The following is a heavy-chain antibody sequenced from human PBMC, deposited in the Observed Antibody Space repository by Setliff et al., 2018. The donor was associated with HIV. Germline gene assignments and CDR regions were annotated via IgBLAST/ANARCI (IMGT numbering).Heavy chain of an antibody. CDR2: IYTSGRI. J-gene: IGHJ5*02. D-gene: IGHD5-18*01. V-gene: IGHV4-61*02. CDR3: ARGTGSYGPNWFDP. Sequence: SETLSLTCTVSGGSISSGSYYWSWIRQPAGKGLEWIGRIYTSGRIDYNPSLKSRVTISVDTSNKQFSLNLSSVTAADTAVYYCARGTGSYGPNWFDPWGQGTLVTVSS. CDR1: GGSISSGSYY.